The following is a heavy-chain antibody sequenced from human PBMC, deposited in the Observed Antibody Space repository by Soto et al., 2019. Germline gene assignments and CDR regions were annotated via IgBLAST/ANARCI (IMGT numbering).Heavy chain of an antibody. CDR2: INHSGST. V-gene: IGHV4-34*01. Sequence: PSETLSLTCAVYCGSFSGYYWSWIRQPPGRGLEWIGEINHSGSTNYNPSLKSRVTISVDTSKNQFSLKLSSVTAADTAVYYCAREMGLWFGENDAFDIWGQGTMVTVSS. D-gene: IGHD3-10*01. CDR1: CGSFSGYY. J-gene: IGHJ3*02. CDR3: AREMGLWFGENDAFDI.